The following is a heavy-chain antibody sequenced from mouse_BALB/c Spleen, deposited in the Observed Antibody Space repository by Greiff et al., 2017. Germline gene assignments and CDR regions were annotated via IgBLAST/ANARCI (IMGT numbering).Heavy chain of an antibody. CDR2: IDPETGGT. J-gene: IGHJ3*01. CDR1: GYTFTDYE. V-gene: IGHV1-15*01. Sequence: QVQLKQSGAELVRPGASVTLSCKASGYTFTDYEMHWVKQTPVHGLEWIGAIDPETGGTAYNQKFKGKATLTADKSSSTAYMELRSLTSEDSAVYYCARFPHWGQGTLVTVSA. CDR3: ARFPH.